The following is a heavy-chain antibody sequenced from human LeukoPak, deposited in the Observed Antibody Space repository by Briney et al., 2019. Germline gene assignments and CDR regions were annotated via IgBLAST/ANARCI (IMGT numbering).Heavy chain of an antibody. D-gene: IGHD5-12*01. CDR2: TYYRSKWSH. CDR1: GDTVSSNSAS. CDR3: ARDANSGYEWGPSDP. V-gene: IGHV6-1*01. J-gene: IGHJ5*02. Sequence: SQTLSLTCAISGDTVSSNSASWNWIRQSPSRGLEWLGRTYYRSKWSHDYAPSVESRITINPDTSNNRSSLQLNSVTPEDTAVYYCARDANSGYEWGPSDPWGQGTLVTVSS.